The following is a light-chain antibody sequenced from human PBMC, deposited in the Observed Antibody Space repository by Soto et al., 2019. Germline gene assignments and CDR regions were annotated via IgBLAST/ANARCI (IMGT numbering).Light chain of an antibody. CDR1: SSDVGDYNY. Sequence: QSALTQPASVSGSHGQSITISCTGTSSDVGDYNYVSWYQQHPGKAPKLIVYEVSHRLSGVAYRFSGSKSGHTASLTISGLQDDDGADYYCSSSITNNIVVFGGGTKLTVL. V-gene: IGLV2-14*01. J-gene: IGLJ2*01. CDR2: EVS. CDR3: SSSITNNIVV.